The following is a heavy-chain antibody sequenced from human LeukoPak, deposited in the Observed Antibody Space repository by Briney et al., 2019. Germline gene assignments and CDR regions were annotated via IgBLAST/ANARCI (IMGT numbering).Heavy chain of an antibody. V-gene: IGHV4-34*01. J-gene: IGHJ6*03. Sequence: KPSETLSLTCTVYGGSFSGYYWSWIRQPPGKGLEWIGEINHSGSTNYNPSLKSRVTISVDTSKNQFSLKLSSVTAADTAVYYCARGYYYMDVWGKGTTVTVSS. CDR3: ARGYYYMDV. CDR2: INHSGST. CDR1: GGSFSGYY.